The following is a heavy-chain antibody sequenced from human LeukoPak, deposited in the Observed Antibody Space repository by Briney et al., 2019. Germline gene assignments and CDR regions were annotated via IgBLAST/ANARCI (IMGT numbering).Heavy chain of an antibody. Sequence: GESLRISCKGSGYSFTSYWISWVRQMPGKGLEWMGRIDPSDSYTNYSPSFQGHVTISADKSISTAYLQWSSLKASDTAMYYCAGSLGELLSPYSCGMDVWGKGPTVTVSS. CDR2: IDPSDSYT. V-gene: IGHV5-10-1*01. D-gene: IGHD3-10*01. CDR1: GYSFTSYW. CDR3: AGSLGELLSPYSCGMDV. J-gene: IGHJ6*04.